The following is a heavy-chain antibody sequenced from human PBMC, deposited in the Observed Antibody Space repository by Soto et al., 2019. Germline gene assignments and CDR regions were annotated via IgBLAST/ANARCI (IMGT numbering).Heavy chain of an antibody. CDR3: AKDKMEQWLVGGYFDY. Sequence: PGGSLRLSCSASGFTFSSYAMSWVRQAPGKGLEWVSAIIDDGGRAYYADSVKGRFTISRDNSKNTLSLQMNSLRAEDTAVNYCAKDKMEQWLVGGYFDYWGQGTQVTVSS. D-gene: IGHD6-19*01. V-gene: IGHV3-23*01. CDR1: GFTFSSYA. CDR2: IIDDGGRA. J-gene: IGHJ4*02.